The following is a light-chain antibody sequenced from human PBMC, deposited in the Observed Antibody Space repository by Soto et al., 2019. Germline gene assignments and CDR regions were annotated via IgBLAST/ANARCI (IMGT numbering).Light chain of an antibody. CDR3: CSYAGIFWV. V-gene: IGLV2-11*01. Sequence: QSALTQPRSVSGSPGQSVTISCTGTSSDVGGYNYVSWYQQHPGKAPKLMIYDVSKRPSGVPDRFSGSKSGNTASLTISGLQAEDEADYYCCSYAGIFWVFGGGTKLTVL. CDR1: SSDVGGYNY. CDR2: DVS. J-gene: IGLJ3*02.